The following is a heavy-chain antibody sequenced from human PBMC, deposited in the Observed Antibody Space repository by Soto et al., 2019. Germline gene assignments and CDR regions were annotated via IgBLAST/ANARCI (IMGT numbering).Heavy chain of an antibody. CDR3: ARLPHSLVGASRFDY. D-gene: IGHD1-26*01. Sequence: QLQLQESGPGLVKPSETLSLTCTVSGGSISSSSYYWGWIRQPPGKGLEWIGSIYYSGSTYYNPSLKSRVTISVDTSKNQFSLKLSSVTAADTAVYYCARLPHSLVGASRFDYWGQGTLVTVSS. V-gene: IGHV4-39*01. CDR2: IYYSGST. J-gene: IGHJ4*02. CDR1: GGSISSSSYY.